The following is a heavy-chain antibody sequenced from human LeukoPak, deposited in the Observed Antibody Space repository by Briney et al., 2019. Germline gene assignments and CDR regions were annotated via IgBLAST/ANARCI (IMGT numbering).Heavy chain of an antibody. D-gene: IGHD3/OR15-3a*01. V-gene: IGHV5-51*01. J-gene: IGHJ4*02. CDR2: IYPGDSDT. Sequence: GESLKISCKGSGYSFSTYWIAWVRQMPGKGLEWMGIIYPGDSDTRYSPSFRGQVTISADKSINTAYLQWSSLKASDTAMYYCARFKDLEEDWYFYWGQGTLVTVSS. CDR3: ARFKDLEEDWYFY. CDR1: GYSFSTYW.